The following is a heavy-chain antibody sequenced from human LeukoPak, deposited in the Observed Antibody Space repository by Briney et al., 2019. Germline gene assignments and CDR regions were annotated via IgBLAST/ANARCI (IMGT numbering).Heavy chain of an antibody. Sequence: SETLSLTCTVPGDSISSSSYYWDWIRQPPGKGLEWVGNVYYSTNTYYNPSLKSRVTISVDTSKNQFSLKLSSVTAADTAIYYCARHSRSAYSGYENAFDIWGQGTVVTVSS. V-gene: IGHV4-39*01. CDR3: ARHSRSAYSGYENAFDI. CDR2: VYYSTNT. D-gene: IGHD5-12*01. CDR1: GDSISSSSYY. J-gene: IGHJ3*02.